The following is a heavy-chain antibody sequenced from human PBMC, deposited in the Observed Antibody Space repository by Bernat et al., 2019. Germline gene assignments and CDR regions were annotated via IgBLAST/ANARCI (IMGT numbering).Heavy chain of an antibody. CDR3: AKDRNYGDYGLAGSIDY. Sequence: QVQLVESGGGVVQPGRSLRLSCAASGFTFSSYGMHWVRQAAGKGLEWVAVIPYDGNNKYYADSVNGRFTISRDNSKNTLYLQMNSLRAEDTAVYYCAKDRNYGDYGLAGSIDYWGQGTLVTVSS. J-gene: IGHJ4*02. CDR2: IPYDGNNK. V-gene: IGHV3-30*18. CDR1: GFTFSSYG. D-gene: IGHD4-17*01.